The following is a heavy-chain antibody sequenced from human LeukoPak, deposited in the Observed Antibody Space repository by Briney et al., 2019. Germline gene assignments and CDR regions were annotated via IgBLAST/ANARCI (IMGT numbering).Heavy chain of an antibody. Sequence: SETLSLTCAVSGYSISSGYYWGWIRQPPGKGLEWIGSIYHSGSTYDNPSLKSRGTISVDTPKNHFSLKLSSVTAAHTAVYYCASPPLLYYDSSGYYRTDAFDIWGQGTMVTVSS. CDR3: ASPPLLYYDSSGYYRTDAFDI. CDR2: IYHSGST. V-gene: IGHV4-38-2*01. J-gene: IGHJ3*02. D-gene: IGHD3-22*01. CDR1: GYSISSGYY.